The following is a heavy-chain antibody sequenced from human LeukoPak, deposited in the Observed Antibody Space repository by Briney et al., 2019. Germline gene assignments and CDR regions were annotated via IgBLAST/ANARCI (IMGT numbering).Heavy chain of an antibody. CDR3: ARDEGFLWFGELLGIDY. CDR1: GFTFSSYW. Sequence: GGSLRLSCAASGFTFSSYWMSWVRQAPGKGLEWVANIKQGGSEKYYVDSVKGRFTISRDNAKNSLYLQMNSLRAEDTAVYYCARDEGFLWFGELLGIDYWGQGTLVTVSS. CDR2: IKQGGSEK. J-gene: IGHJ4*02. D-gene: IGHD3-10*01. V-gene: IGHV3-7*01.